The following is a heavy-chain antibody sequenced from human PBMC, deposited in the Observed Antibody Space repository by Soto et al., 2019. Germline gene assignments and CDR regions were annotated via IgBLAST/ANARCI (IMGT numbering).Heavy chain of an antibody. Sequence: QVQLVESGGGVVQPGRSLRLSCAASGFTFSSYAMHWVRQAPGKGLEWVAVISYDGSNKYYADSVKGRFTISRDNSKNTLYLQMNSLRAEDTAVYYCARDAIAVAGKPGGSYFDYWGQGTLVTVSS. J-gene: IGHJ4*02. CDR3: ARDAIAVAGKPGGSYFDY. D-gene: IGHD6-19*01. CDR2: ISYDGSNK. V-gene: IGHV3-30-3*01. CDR1: GFTFSSYA.